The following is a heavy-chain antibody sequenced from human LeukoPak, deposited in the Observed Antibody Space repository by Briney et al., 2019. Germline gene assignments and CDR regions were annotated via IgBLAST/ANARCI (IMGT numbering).Heavy chain of an antibody. CDR3: ARRRYDNNWEPRFNY. D-gene: IGHD1-1*01. CDR2: ISRSGGST. V-gene: IGHV3-23*01. J-gene: IGHJ4*02. CDR1: GFTFSCYA. Sequence: GGTLRLPCAASGFTFSCYAMSWVRQAPGKGLEWVSAISRSGGSTFYVDSVKGRFNISRDNSKNTLYLQMNSLRPEDTAVYFCARRRYDNNWEPRFNYWGQGTLVTVSS.